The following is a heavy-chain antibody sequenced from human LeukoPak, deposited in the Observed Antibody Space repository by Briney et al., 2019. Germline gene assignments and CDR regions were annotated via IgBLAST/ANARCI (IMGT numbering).Heavy chain of an antibody. CDR2: INHSGNT. J-gene: IGHJ6*02. CDR1: GGSFTDYY. D-gene: IGHD5-24*01. Sequence: SETLSLTCAVYGGSFTDYYWNWIRQSPEKGLEWIGEINHSGNTNYNPSLESRVAISVDTSNKQFSLMLSSVTAADTAVYYCVRVRWLQANGDVWGQGTTVTVSS. V-gene: IGHV4-34*01. CDR3: VRVRWLQANGDV.